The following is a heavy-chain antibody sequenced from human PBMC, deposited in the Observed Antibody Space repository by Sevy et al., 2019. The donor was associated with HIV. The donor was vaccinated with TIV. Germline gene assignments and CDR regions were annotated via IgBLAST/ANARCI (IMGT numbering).Heavy chain of an antibody. CDR2: IKSKTDGGTT. CDR1: GFTFSNSW. V-gene: IGHV3-15*01. J-gene: IGHJ3*02. Sequence: GGSLRLSCAASGFTFSNSWMRWVRQAPGKGLEWVGRIKSKTDGGTTEYAAPVKGSFTISTDESKNKLKLQMNRLKTEDTAVYYCTTDRGIGDYDFWSGRDDTFDNWGQGTMVTVSS. D-gene: IGHD3-3*01. CDR3: TTDRGIGDYDFWSGRDDTFDN.